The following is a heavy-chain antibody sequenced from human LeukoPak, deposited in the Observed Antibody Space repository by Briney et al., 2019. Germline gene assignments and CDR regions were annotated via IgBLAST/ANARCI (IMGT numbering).Heavy chain of an antibody. J-gene: IGHJ4*02. CDR1: GYTFTDYY. D-gene: IGHD3-10*01. Sequence: ASVKVSCKASGYTFTDYYIHWVRQAPGQGLEFMGWINPNSGGTSCAQKFQGRVAMTRDTSISTAYMELSRLRSDDTAMYYCATLGAGDFDYWGQGTLVTVSS. CDR3: ATLGAGDFDY. V-gene: IGHV1-2*02. CDR2: INPNSGGT.